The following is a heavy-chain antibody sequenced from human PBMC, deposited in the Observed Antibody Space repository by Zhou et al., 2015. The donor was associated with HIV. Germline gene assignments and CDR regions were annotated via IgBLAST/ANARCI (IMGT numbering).Heavy chain of an antibody. J-gene: IGHJ4*02. CDR3: ARSAGEGEGRRVMGTS. CDR2: LIPILGAP. V-gene: IGHV1-69*01. CDR1: GGGFRSYG. Sequence: VQLVQSGAEAKKPGSSLRVSCKVSGGGFRSYGIAWVRQAPGQGLEWMGGLIPILGAPKYAQIFQGRVTISADDASRTVHMQMNGLLSEDTAVYYCARSAGEGEGRRVMGTSWGQGTL. D-gene: IGHD3-10*01.